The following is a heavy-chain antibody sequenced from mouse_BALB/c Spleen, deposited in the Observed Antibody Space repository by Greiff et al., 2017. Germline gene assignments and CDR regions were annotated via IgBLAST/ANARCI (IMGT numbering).Heavy chain of an antibody. V-gene: IGHV2-6-2*01. CDR2: IWSDGST. CDR1: GFSLTSYG. CDR3: ARDDGYYYYAMED. D-gene: IGHD2-3*01. Sequence: QVHVKQSGPDLVAPSQSLSITCTVSGFSLTSYGVHWVRQPPGKGLEWLVVIWSDGSTTYNSALKSRLSISKDNSKSQVFLKMNSLQTDDTAMYYCARDDGYYYYAMEDWGQGTSVTVSS. J-gene: IGHJ4*01.